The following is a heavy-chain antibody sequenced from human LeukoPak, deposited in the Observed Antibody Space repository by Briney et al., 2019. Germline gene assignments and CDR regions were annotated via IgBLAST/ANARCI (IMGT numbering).Heavy chain of an antibody. D-gene: IGHD1-26*01. J-gene: IGHJ3*02. CDR3: ARGGIVGANGAFDI. V-gene: IGHV1-69*13. CDR2: IIPIFGTA. CDR1: GGTFSSYA. Sequence: SVKVSCKAPGGTFSSYAISWVRQAPGQGLEWMGGIIPIFGTANYAQKFQGRVTITADESTSTAYMELSSLRSEDTAVYYCARGGIVGANGAFDIWGQGTMVTISS.